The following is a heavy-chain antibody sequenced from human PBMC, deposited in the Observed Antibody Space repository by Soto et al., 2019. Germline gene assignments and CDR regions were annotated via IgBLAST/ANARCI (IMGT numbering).Heavy chain of an antibody. Sequence: QVQLQESGPGLVKPSQTLSLTCTVSGGSISSGGYYWSWIRQHPGKGLELIRYIYYSGSTYYNPSLKSRVTISVDTSKNQFSLKLSSVTAADTAVYYCARASLGVVAAPLDYWGQGTLVTVSS. J-gene: IGHJ4*02. D-gene: IGHD2-15*01. CDR3: ARASLGVVAAPLDY. CDR2: IYYSGST. V-gene: IGHV4-31*03. CDR1: GGSISSGGYY.